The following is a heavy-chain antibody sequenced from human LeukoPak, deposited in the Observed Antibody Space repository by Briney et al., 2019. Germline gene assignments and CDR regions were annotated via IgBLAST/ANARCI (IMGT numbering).Heavy chain of an antibody. CDR3: AKGVGATFDAFDI. CDR1: EFSFGSNY. J-gene: IGHJ3*02. Sequence: GGSLRLSCAASEFSFGSNYMTWVRQAPGKGLEWVSLIYSGGSTYYADSVKGQFTISRDNSKNTLYLQMNSLRAEDTAVYYCAKGVGATFDAFDIWGQGTMVTVSS. D-gene: IGHD1-26*01. CDR2: IYSGGST. V-gene: IGHV3-53*01.